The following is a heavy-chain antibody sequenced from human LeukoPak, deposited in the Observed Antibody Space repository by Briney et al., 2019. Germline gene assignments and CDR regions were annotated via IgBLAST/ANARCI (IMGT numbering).Heavy chain of an antibody. J-gene: IGHJ4*02. Sequence: TGGSLRLSCAASGFTFSSYVMSWVRQAPGKGLEWVSGIGGSGYTTYYADSVKGRFTISRDNSKNTLYLQMNSLRAEDTAVYYCAKPSYCGGDCYSSRYYFDYWGQGTLVTVSS. D-gene: IGHD2-21*02. CDR3: AKPSYCGGDCYSSRYYFDY. CDR2: IGGSGYTT. CDR1: GFTFSSYV. V-gene: IGHV3-23*01.